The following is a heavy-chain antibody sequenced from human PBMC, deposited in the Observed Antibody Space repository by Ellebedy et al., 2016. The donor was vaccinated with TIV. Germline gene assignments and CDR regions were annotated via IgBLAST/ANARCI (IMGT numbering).Heavy chain of an antibody. CDR3: ARGDGYSNYAINWFDP. CDR2: INLNSGGT. Sequence: ASVKVSCKASGYTFTGYYIHWVRQAPGQGLEWMGWINLNSGGTNYAQKFQGRVTMTRDTSISTAYMELSRLRSDDTAVYYCARGDGYSNYAINWFDPWGQGTLVTVSS. D-gene: IGHD4-11*01. J-gene: IGHJ5*02. CDR1: GYTFTGYY. V-gene: IGHV1-2*02.